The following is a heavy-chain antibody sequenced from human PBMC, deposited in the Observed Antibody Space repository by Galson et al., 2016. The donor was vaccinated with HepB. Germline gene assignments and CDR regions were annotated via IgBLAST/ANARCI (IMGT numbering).Heavy chain of an antibody. CDR2: IYHSGTT. Sequence: TLSLTCAVSGGSISRSNWRSWVRQIPGKGLEWIGQIYHSGTTNYNPSLKSRVTISVDKSNNQFSLNLRSVTAADTAVYYCASYYDNDYWYFDPWGRGTLVTVSS. D-gene: IGHD3-22*01. J-gene: IGHJ2*01. CDR1: GGSISRSNW. V-gene: IGHV4-4*02. CDR3: ASYYDNDYWYFDP.